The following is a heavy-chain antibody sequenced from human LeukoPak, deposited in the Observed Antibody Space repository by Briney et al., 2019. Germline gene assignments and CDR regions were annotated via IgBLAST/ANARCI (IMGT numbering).Heavy chain of an antibody. CDR2: ISGSGDNT. CDR3: AKDGYSTIPGSHFEN. J-gene: IGHJ4*02. CDR1: GFTFSSYA. D-gene: IGHD6-13*01. Sequence: GGSLRLSCAASGFTFSSYAMSWVRQPPGKGLEWVSGISGSGDNTYYADSVKGRFTISRDNSKKTLYLHLNSLRVEDAAVYYCAKDGYSTIPGSHFENWGQGTPVTVSS. V-gene: IGHV3-23*01.